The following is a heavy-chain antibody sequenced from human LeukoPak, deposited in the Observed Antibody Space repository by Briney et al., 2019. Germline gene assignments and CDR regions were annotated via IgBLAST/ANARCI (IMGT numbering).Heavy chain of an antibody. D-gene: IGHD3-10*01. V-gene: IGHV3-66*02. CDR1: GFTVSSNY. J-gene: IGHJ4*02. CDR3: ARALVRGVYYFDY. CDR2: IYSGGST. Sequence: GGSLRLSCAASGFTVSSNYMSWVRQAPGKGLEWVSVIYSGGSTYYADSVKGRFTISRDNSKNTLYLQMNSPRSEDTAVYYCARALVRGVYYFDYWGQGTLVTVSS.